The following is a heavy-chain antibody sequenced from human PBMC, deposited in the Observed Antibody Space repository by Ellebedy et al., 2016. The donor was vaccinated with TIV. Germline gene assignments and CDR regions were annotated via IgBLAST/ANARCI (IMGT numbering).Heavy chain of an antibody. CDR2: ISYDGSNK. D-gene: IGHD5-12*01. Sequence: GESLKISCAASGFTFSSYAMHWVRQAPGKGLEWVTVISYDGSNKYYTDSVKGRFTISRDNSKNTLYLQMNSLRAEDTVVYYCARGNSGYDAVYLDYWGQGTLVTVSS. CDR1: GFTFSSYA. J-gene: IGHJ4*02. CDR3: ARGNSGYDAVYLDY. V-gene: IGHV3-30-3*01.